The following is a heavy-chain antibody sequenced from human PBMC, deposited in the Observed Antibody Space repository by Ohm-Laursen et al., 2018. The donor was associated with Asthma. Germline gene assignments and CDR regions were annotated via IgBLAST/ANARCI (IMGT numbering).Heavy chain of an antibody. CDR2: IDTGGST. Sequence: SLRLSCAASGFTFSNAWMSWVRQAPGKGLEWVSLIDTGGSTYYADSVKGRFTISRDNSKNTLYLQMNSLRAEDTAVYYCAREGSEAFDIWGQGTMVTVS. V-gene: IGHV3-53*01. J-gene: IGHJ3*02. D-gene: IGHD1-26*01. CDR1: GFTFSNAW. CDR3: AREGSEAFDI.